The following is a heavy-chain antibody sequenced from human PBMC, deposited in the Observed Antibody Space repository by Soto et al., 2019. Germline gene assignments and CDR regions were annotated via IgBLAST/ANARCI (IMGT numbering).Heavy chain of an antibody. D-gene: IGHD3-10*01. Sequence: GGSLRLSCAASGFTFSSYGIHWVRQAPGKGLEWVSVISYDGRNEYYADSVKGRFTISRDNSKNTVYLQMDSLRPEDTAVYYCAKDPAVGYYSSGSYSNFGWSDSWGKGRLVIVSS. CDR2: ISYDGRNE. CDR1: GFTFSSYG. CDR3: AKDPAVGYYSSGSYSNFGWSDS. J-gene: IGHJ5*01. V-gene: IGHV3-30*18.